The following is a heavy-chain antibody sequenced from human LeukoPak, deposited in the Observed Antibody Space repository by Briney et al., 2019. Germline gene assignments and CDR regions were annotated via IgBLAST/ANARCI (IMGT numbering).Heavy chain of an antibody. CDR2: IIAIFGTA. V-gene: IGHV1-69*13. CDR1: GGTFSSYA. Sequence: SVKVSCKASGGTFSSYAISWVRQAPGQGLEWMGGIIAIFGTANYAQKFQGRVTITADESTSTAYMELSSLRSEDTAVYYCARGTDSSGYYRLNWFDPWGQGTLVTVSS. J-gene: IGHJ5*02. D-gene: IGHD3-22*01. CDR3: ARGTDSSGYYRLNWFDP.